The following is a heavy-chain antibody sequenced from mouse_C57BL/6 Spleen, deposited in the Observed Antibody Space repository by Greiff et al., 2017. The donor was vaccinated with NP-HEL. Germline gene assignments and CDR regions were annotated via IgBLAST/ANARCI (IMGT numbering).Heavy chain of an antibody. CDR2: IDPSDSYT. V-gene: IGHV1-50*01. CDR1: GYTFTSYW. D-gene: IGHD1-2*01. J-gene: IGHJ2*01. Sequence: QVQLQQPGAELVKPGASVKLSCKASGYTFTSYWMQWVKQRPGQGLEWIGEIDPSDSYTNYNQKFKGKATLTVDTSSSTAYMQLSSLTSEDSAVYYCARESYGDFDDWGQGTTLTVSS. CDR3: ARESYGDFDD.